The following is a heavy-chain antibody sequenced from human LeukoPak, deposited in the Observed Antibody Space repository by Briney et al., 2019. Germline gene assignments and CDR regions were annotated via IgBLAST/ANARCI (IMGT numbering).Heavy chain of an antibody. CDR2: ISGSGGTT. CDR3: AKRGVVIRVILVGFHKEAYYFDS. J-gene: IGHJ4*02. Sequence: GGSLRLSCAVSGITLSNYGMSWVRQAPGKGLEWVAGISGSGGTTNYADSVKGRSTISRDNPKNTLFLHMNSLRAEDTAVYFYAKRGVVIRVILVGFHKEAYYFDSWGQEALVTVSS. CDR1: GITLSNYG. V-gene: IGHV3-23*01. D-gene: IGHD3-22*01.